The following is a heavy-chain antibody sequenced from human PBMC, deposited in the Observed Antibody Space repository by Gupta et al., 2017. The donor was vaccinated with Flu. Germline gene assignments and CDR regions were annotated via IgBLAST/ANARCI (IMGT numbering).Heavy chain of an antibody. Sequence: VQLVESGGGLVQPGGSLKLSCAASGFSSSDSAVHWVRQASGKGLEWLGRIRNKDKNYATSYAASVKGRFTISRDDSENMAYLQMDSLKKEDSAIYYCTRSTVPDDWGQGTLVTVSS. CDR1: GFSSSDSA. V-gene: IGHV3-73*02. CDR3: TRSTVPDD. CDR2: IRNKDKNYAT. D-gene: IGHD4-17*01. J-gene: IGHJ4*02.